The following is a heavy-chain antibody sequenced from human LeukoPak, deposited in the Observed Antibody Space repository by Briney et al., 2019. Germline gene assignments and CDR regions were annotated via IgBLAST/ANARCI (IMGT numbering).Heavy chain of an antibody. D-gene: IGHD4-17*01. V-gene: IGHV4-39*01. CDR2: IYYSGST. CDR3: ARVYAVTTSRFDY. Sequence: SETLSLTCTVSGGSISSSSYCWGWIRQPPGKGLEWIGSIYYSGSTYYNPSLKSRVTISVDTSKNQFSLKLSSVTAADTAVYYCARVYAVTTSRFDYWGQGTLVTVSS. J-gene: IGHJ4*02. CDR1: GGSISSSSYC.